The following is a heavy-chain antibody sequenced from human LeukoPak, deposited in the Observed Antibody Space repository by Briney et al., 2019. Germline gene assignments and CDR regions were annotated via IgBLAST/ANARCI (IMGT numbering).Heavy chain of an antibody. V-gene: IGHV3-30*02. Sequence: GGSLRLSSAASGFTFDNYNIHWVRQAPGKGLEWVSFIRYDGSSMYFADSVKGRFSISRDNSENTLYLQMNSLRPEDTAVYYCAKQGSYCMDYWGQGTLVTVSS. J-gene: IGHJ4*02. CDR1: GFTFDNYN. CDR3: AKQGSYCMDY. CDR2: IRYDGSSM. D-gene: IGHD3-10*01.